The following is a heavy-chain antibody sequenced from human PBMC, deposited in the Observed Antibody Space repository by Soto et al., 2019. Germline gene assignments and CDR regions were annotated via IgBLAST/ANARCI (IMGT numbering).Heavy chain of an antibody. Sequence: EVQVVESGGGLVQPGGSLRLSCAASGFTFNSYWRNWVRQAPGKGLVWVANINTDGSQKHSVDSVKGRFTFSRDNGKNSLYLQMSSLRVEDTAVYYCARVSRRNTFDVCGQGTMVTVSS. J-gene: IGHJ3*01. CDR2: INTDGSQK. CDR3: ARVSRRNTFDV. V-gene: IGHV3-7*01. CDR1: GFTFNSYW.